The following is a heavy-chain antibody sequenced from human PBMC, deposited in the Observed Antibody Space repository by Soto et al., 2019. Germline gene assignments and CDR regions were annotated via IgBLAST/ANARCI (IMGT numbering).Heavy chain of an antibody. V-gene: IGHV3-53*01. Sequence: PGGSLRLSCAASGFTVSSNYMSWVRQAPGKGLEWVSVIYSGGSTYYADSVKGRFTIFRDNSKNTLYLQMNSLRAEDTAVYYCARKLVATIPYYYYGMDVWGQGTTVTVSS. CDR1: GFTVSSNY. CDR3: ARKLVATIPYYYYGMDV. CDR2: IYSGGST. D-gene: IGHD5-12*01. J-gene: IGHJ6*02.